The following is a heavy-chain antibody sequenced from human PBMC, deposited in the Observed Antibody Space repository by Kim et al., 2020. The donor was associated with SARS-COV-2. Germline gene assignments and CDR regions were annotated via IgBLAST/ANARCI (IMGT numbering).Heavy chain of an antibody. Sequence: SVKVSCKASGGTFSSYAISWVRQAPGQGLEWMGGIIPIFGTANYAQKFQGRVTITADESTSTAYMELSSLRSEDTAVYYCARDGLPAWKYYGSGSRESYYGMDVWGQGTTVTVSS. V-gene: IGHV1-69*13. CDR3: ARDGLPAWKYYGSGSRESYYGMDV. J-gene: IGHJ6*02. CDR2: IIPIFGTA. D-gene: IGHD3-10*01. CDR1: GGTFSSYA.